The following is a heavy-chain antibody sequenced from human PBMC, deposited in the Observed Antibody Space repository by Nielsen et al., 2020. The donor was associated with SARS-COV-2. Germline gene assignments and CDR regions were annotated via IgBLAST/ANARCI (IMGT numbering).Heavy chain of an antibody. D-gene: IGHD6-13*01. J-gene: IGHJ6*02. V-gene: IGHV4-61*02. Sequence: SETLSLTCTVSGGSISSGSYYWSWIRQPAGKGLEWIGRIYTSGSTNYNPSLKSRVTISVDTSKNQFPLKLSSVTAADTAVYYCARDSVAAAGQQYLYYYYYGMDVWGQGTTVTVSS. CDR1: GGSISSGSYY. CDR3: ARDSVAAAGQQYLYYYYYGMDV. CDR2: IYTSGST.